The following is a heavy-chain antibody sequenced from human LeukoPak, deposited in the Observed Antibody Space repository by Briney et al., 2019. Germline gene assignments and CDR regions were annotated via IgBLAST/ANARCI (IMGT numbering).Heavy chain of an antibody. CDR3: ARDPEFGGFDY. J-gene: IGHJ4*02. V-gene: IGHV3-23*01. D-gene: IGHD3-10*01. Sequence: GGSLRLSCAASGFSFSSYAMSWVRQAPGKGLEWVSTISGSGGSTYYADSVKGRFTISRDNSKNTLYLQMDSLRVEDTAVYYCARDPEFGGFDYWGQGTLVTVSS. CDR1: GFSFSSYA. CDR2: ISGSGGST.